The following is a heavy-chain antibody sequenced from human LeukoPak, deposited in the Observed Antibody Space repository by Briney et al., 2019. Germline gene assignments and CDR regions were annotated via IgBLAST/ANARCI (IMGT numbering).Heavy chain of an antibody. Sequence: SGTLSLTCTVPGGSVNTDSYYWSWIRQPPGKGLEWIGSIYCSRRNNYNPSIKSRVSISVDTSKNQFSMKLSSVTAADTAVYYCARDLAYCSGGRCYSRWFDPWGQGTLVTVSS. D-gene: IGHD2-15*01. CDR2: IYCSRRN. J-gene: IGHJ5*02. CDR3: ARDLAYCSGGRCYSRWFDP. V-gene: IGHV4-61*01. CDR1: GGSVNTDSYY.